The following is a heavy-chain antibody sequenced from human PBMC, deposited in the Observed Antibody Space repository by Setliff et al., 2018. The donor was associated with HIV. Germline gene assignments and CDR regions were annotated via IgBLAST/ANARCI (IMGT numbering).Heavy chain of an antibody. J-gene: IGHJ6*03. CDR1: GYTFTSYY. Sequence: GPSVKVSCKASGYTFTSYYMHWVRQAPGQGLEWMGIINPSGGSTSYAQKFQGRVTMTRDTSTSTVYMELSSLRSEDTAVYYCAREKSITIFGVPIWGYYYYYMDVWGKGTTVTVSS. V-gene: IGHV1-46*01. CDR2: INPSGGST. CDR3: AREKSITIFGVPIWGYYYYYMDV. D-gene: IGHD3-3*01.